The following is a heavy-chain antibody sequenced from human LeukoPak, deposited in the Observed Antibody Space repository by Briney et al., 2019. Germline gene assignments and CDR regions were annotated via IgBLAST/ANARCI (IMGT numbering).Heavy chain of an antibody. CDR3: ARWSGMVRGVIYAYYYYYYYYMDV. Sequence: ASVKVSCKASGGTFSSYAISWVRQAPGQGLEWMGGIIPIFGTANYAQKFQGRVTITADESTSTAYMELSSLRSEDTAVYYCARWSGMVRGVIYAYYYYYYYYMDVWGKGTTVTISS. CDR2: IIPIFGTA. V-gene: IGHV1-69*13. CDR1: GGTFSSYA. D-gene: IGHD3-10*01. J-gene: IGHJ6*03.